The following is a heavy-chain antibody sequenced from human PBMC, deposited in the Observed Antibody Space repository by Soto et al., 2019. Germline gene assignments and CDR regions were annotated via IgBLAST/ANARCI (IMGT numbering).Heavy chain of an antibody. J-gene: IGHJ6*02. CDR3: ARGEIRTSYYYYGMDV. CDR2: INAGHGNT. Sequence: QVQLVQSGAEVKKPGASVSVSCKASGYIFSTHAIHWVRQAPGQGFEWMGWINAGHGNTRYSQKFQGRVTITRDTSASTAYMDLSSLTSEYTAVYYCARGEIRTSYYYYGMDVWGQGTTVTVSS. CDR1: GYIFSTHA. D-gene: IGHD1-26*01. V-gene: IGHV1-3*01.